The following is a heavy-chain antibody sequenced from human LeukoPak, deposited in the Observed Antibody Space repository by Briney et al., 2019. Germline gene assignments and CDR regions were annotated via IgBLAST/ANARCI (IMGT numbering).Heavy chain of an antibody. CDR2: IYYSGST. CDR3: ARDRYYYDSSGYYKIFDH. V-gene: IGHV4-59*02. D-gene: IGHD3-22*01. Sequence: SETLSLTCTVSGGPVSSYYWSWIRQPPGKGLEWIGYIYYSGSTNYNPSLKSRVTISVDTSKNQFSLKLSSVTAADTAVYYCARDRYYYDSSGYYKIFDHWGQGTLVTVSS. J-gene: IGHJ4*02. CDR1: GGPVSSYY.